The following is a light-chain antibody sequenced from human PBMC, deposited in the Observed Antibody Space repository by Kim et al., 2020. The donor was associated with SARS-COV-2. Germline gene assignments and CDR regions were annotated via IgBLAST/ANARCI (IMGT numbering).Light chain of an antibody. CDR2: ASY. J-gene: IGKJ4*01. CDR3: QRADSFPLS. CDR1: QDISSL. V-gene: IGKV1-12*01. Sequence: ASVGYRATITCRTSQDISSLLSWYQQKPGKAPHLLISASYSLQSGVPSRFSGSGSATYFTLTISILQPEDFASYYCQRADSFPLSFGGGTKVDIK.